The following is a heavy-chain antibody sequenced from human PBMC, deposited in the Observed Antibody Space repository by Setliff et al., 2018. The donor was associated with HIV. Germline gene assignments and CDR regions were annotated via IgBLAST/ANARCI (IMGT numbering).Heavy chain of an antibody. CDR1: GFSFDDYY. J-gene: IGHJ4*02. CDR3: ARGREDYFVY. V-gene: IGHV1-2*02. CDR2: VIPNSGKT. Sequence: VASVKVSCKASGFSFDDYYIHWVRQAPGQGLEWMGCVIPNSGKTYYAQEFQGRVTMTRDTSISTAYMELSSLTSDDTAVYFCARGREDYFVYWGQGTLVTVSS.